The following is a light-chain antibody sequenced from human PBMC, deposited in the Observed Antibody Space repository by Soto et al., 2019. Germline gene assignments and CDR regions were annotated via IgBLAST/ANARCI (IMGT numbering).Light chain of an antibody. Sequence: EIVLTQSPGTLSLSPGERATLSCRASQSVTTYLAWYQHRPGQTPRLLIYGASYRATGIPDRFIGSGSGTDFTLTITRLEPEDFAKYYCQQYYASPLPFGQGTKVEVK. CDR3: QQYYASPLP. CDR2: GAS. V-gene: IGKV3-20*01. CDR1: QSVTTY. J-gene: IGKJ1*01.